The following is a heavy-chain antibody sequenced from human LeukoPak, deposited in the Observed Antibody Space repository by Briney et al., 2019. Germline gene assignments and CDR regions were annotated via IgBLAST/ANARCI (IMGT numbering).Heavy chain of an antibody. CDR3: ARLFPYGDYSDFDY. CDR1: GGSISSSSYY. V-gene: IGHV4-39*01. D-gene: IGHD4-17*01. Sequence: SETLSLTCTVSGGSISSSSYYWGWIRQPPGKGLEWIGSIYYSGSTYYNPSLKSRVTISVDTSKNQFSLKLSSVTAADTAVYYCARLFPYGDYSDFDYWGQGTLVTVSS. CDR2: IYYSGST. J-gene: IGHJ4*02.